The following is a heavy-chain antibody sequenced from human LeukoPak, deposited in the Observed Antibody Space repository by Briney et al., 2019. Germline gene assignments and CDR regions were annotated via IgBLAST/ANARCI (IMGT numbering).Heavy chain of an antibody. V-gene: IGHV3-48*02. CDR3: ARGCVGGSCWSKNWFDP. J-gene: IGHJ5*02. Sequence: PGGSLRLSCAASGFTFSSYTMNWVRQAPGKGLEWVSYISTTGTTIYYRDSVRGRFTISRDNARDSLYLQMNSLRDDDTAVYYCARGCVGGSCWSKNWFDPWGQGTPVIVSS. CDR2: ISTTGTTI. D-gene: IGHD2-15*01. CDR1: GFTFSSYT.